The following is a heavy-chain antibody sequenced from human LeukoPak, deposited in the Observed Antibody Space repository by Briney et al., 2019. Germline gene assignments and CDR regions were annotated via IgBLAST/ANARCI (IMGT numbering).Heavy chain of an antibody. CDR1: VFTFSSYS. V-gene: IGHV3-21*01. CDR3: ARDPLSPAARYRVFDY. Sequence: GGSLRLSCAASVFTFSSYSMNCVRQAPGKGLEWVSSISSSSSYIYYAHSVKGRFTISRDNAKNSLYLQMNSLRAEDTAVYYCARDPLSPAARYRVFDYWGQGTLVTVSS. CDR2: ISSSSSYI. J-gene: IGHJ4*02. D-gene: IGHD6-6*01.